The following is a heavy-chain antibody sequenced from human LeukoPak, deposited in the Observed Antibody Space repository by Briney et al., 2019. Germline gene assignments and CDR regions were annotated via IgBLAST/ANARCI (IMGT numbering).Heavy chain of an antibody. D-gene: IGHD2-21*02. Sequence: ASVKVSCKAPGYTFTSYYMHWVRQAPGQGLEWMGIINPSGGSTSYAQKFQGRVTMTRDMSTSTVYMELSSLRSEDTAVYYCARGREVTAPFDYRGQGTLVTVSS. V-gene: IGHV1-46*01. J-gene: IGHJ4*02. CDR3: ARGREVTAPFDY. CDR1: GYTFTSYY. CDR2: INPSGGST.